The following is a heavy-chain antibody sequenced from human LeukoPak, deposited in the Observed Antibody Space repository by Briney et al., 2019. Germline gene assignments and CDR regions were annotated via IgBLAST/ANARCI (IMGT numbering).Heavy chain of an antibody. Sequence: SETLSLTCTVSGGSINSNNYYWGWIRQPPGKGLEWIGSIYYSGSTYYNPSLKSRVTISVDTSKNQFSLKLSSVTAADTAVYYCAQDTTTGDLKSWGQGTLVTVSS. J-gene: IGHJ4*02. CDR1: GGSINSNNYY. D-gene: IGHD7-27*01. CDR3: AQDTTTGDLKS. V-gene: IGHV4-39*07. CDR2: IYYSGST.